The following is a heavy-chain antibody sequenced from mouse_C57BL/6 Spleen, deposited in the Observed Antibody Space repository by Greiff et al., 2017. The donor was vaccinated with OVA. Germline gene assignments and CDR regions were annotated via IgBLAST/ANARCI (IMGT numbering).Heavy chain of an antibody. V-gene: IGHV1-50*01. CDR1: GYTFTSYW. CDR3: ARGTTVVAKTLDY. CDR2: IDPSDSYT. D-gene: IGHD1-1*01. J-gene: IGHJ2*01. Sequence: QVQLQQPGAELVKPGASVKLSCKASGYTFTSYWMQWVKQRPGQGLEWIGEIDPSDSYTNYHQKFKGKATLTVDTSSSTAYMQLSSLTSEDSAVYYCARGTTVVAKTLDYWGQGTTLTVSS.